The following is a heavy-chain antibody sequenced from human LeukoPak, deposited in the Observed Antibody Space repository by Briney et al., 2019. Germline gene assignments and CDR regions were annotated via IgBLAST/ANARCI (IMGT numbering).Heavy chain of an antibody. V-gene: IGHV3-11*01. CDR1: GFTFSDYY. Sequence: GGSLRLSCAASGFTFSDYYMSWLRQAPGKGLEWVSYISSSGSTIYYADSVKGRFTISRDNAKNSLYLQMNSLRAEDTAVYYCASAPYYDFWSGWNYYYYYGMDVWGQGTTDTVSS. CDR2: ISSSGSTI. D-gene: IGHD3-3*01. J-gene: IGHJ6*02. CDR3: ASAPYYDFWSGWNYYYYYGMDV.